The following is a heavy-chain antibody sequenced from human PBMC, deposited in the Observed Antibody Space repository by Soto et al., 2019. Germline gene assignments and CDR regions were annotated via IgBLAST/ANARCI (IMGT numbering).Heavy chain of an antibody. Sequence: GASVKVSCKVSGYTLTELSMHWVRQAPGKGLEWMGGFDPEDGETIYAQKFQGRVTMTEDTSTDTAYMELSSLRSEDTAVYYCASQVLGYSSSWMNDYWGQGTLVTVSS. CDR1: GYTLTELS. CDR3: ASQVLGYSSSWMNDY. D-gene: IGHD6-13*01. CDR2: FDPEDGET. V-gene: IGHV1-24*01. J-gene: IGHJ4*02.